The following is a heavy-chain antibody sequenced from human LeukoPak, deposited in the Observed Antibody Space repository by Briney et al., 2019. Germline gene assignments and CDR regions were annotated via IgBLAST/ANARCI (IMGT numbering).Heavy chain of an antibody. J-gene: IGHJ5*02. CDR1: GFSFSSYA. CDR2: IRSNSDGGAI. CDR3: ATDFYDST. V-gene: IGHV3-15*01. D-gene: IGHD2/OR15-2a*01. Sequence: GGSLRLSCAASGFSFSSYAMSWVRQAPGKGLEWVGRIRSNSDGGAIDYAAPVKGRFALSRDDSKNTLYLQMNSLQTEDTAMYYCATDFYDSTWGQGTLVTVSS.